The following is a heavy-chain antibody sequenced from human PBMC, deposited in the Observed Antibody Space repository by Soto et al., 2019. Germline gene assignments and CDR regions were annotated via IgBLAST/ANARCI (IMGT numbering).Heavy chain of an antibody. CDR3: ARFSPPRKSYDSNPGWFDP. CDR1: GGSISSYY. V-gene: IGHV4-59*08. CDR2: IYYSGST. Sequence: LTCTVSGGSISSYYWSWIRQPPGKGLEWIGYIYYSGSTNYNPSLKSRLTISLDTSTNEFSLSLSSVTAADAAVYYCARFSPPRKSYDSNPGWFDPWGQGTLVTVSS. D-gene: IGHD3-22*01. J-gene: IGHJ5*02.